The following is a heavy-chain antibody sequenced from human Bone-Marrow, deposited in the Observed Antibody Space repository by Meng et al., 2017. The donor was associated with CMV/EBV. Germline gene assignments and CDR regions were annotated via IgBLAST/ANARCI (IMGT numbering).Heavy chain of an antibody. D-gene: IGHD2-2*01. CDR2: IYHSGST. Sequence: GSLRLSCAVSGGSISSSNWWSWVRQPPGKGLEWIGEIYHSGSTNYNPSLKSRVTISVDKSKNQFSLKLSSVTAADTAVYYCARRRGYCSSTSCPATFDYWGQGTRVTVSS. CDR1: GGSISSSNW. CDR3: ARRRGYCSSTSCPATFDY. J-gene: IGHJ4*02. V-gene: IGHV4-4*02.